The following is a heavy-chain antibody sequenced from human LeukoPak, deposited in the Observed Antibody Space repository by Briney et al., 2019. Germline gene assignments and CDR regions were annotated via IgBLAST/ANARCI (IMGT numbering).Heavy chain of an antibody. V-gene: IGHV3-23*01. J-gene: IGHJ4*02. D-gene: IGHD2-2*01. CDR3: AKDRIGFYQPYDY. CDR1: GFPFSSRA. CDR2: ISGGGDTT. Sequence: GGSLTLSCAASGFPFSSRAMSWVRQAPGKGREWASAISGGGDTTWYADSVKGRFIMSRDNSRNMLHLQMNSLRAEDTAVYYCAKDRIGFYQPYDYWGQGTLVTVSS.